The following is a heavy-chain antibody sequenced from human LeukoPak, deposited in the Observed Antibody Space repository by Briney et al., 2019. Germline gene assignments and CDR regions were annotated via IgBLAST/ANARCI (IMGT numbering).Heavy chain of an antibody. J-gene: IGHJ4*02. V-gene: IGHV3-43*02. D-gene: IGHD3-22*01. CDR1: GFTFDDYA. Sequence: PGGSLRLSCAASGFTFDDYAMHWVRQAPGKGLEWVSLISGDGGSTYYADSVKGRFTISRDNSKNSLYLRMNSLRTEDTALYYCAKGDYYYDSSGYTLHVNWGQGTLVTVSS. CDR3: AKGDYYYDSSGYTLHVN. CDR2: ISGDGGST.